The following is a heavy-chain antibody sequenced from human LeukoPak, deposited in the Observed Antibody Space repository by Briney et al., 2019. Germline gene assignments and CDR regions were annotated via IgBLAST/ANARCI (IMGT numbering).Heavy chain of an antibody. J-gene: IGHJ4*02. Sequence: GGSLRLSCAASGFTFSGYWMSYVRQAPGKGLEWVANIKHDGSVKYYVDSVKGRFTISRDSAKNSLDLQMNSLRAEDTAVYYCARGARDGYNLWGQGTQVTVSS. CDR2: IKHDGSVK. D-gene: IGHD5-24*01. CDR1: GFTFSGYW. CDR3: ARGARDGYNL. V-gene: IGHV3-7*05.